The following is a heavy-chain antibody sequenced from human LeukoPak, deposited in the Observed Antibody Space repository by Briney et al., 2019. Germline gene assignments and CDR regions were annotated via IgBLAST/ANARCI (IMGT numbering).Heavy chain of an antibody. D-gene: IGHD1-1*01. CDR3: SRQSIKGYNDFDY. CDR2: ITNSDRTT. CDR1: GFTFSDYY. J-gene: IGHJ4*02. Sequence: GGSLRLSCAASGFTFSDYYMSWIRQAPGKGPEWVSYITNSDRTTYYADSVRGRFTISRDNSKNTLYLQMNSLRAEDTAVYYCSRQSIKGYNDFDYWGQGTLVTVSS. V-gene: IGHV3-11*01.